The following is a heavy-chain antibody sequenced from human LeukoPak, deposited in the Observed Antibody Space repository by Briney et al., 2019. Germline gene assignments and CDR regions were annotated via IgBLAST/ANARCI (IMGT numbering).Heavy chain of an antibody. CDR1: GYTFTGYY. V-gene: IGHV1-46*01. J-gene: IGHJ4*02. D-gene: IGHD3-10*01. CDR2: INPSGGNT. Sequence: ASVKVSCKASGYTFTGYYMHWVRQAPGQGLEWMGIINPSGGNTSYPQKFQGRVTMTRDTSTSTVYMELSSLRSEDTAVYYCARDEGDYGSGSYSPGFDYWGQGTLVTVSS. CDR3: ARDEGDYGSGSYSPGFDY.